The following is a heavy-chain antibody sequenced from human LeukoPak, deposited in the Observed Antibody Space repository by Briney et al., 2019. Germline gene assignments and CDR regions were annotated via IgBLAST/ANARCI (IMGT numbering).Heavy chain of an antibody. CDR1: GFTFSGYA. V-gene: IGHV3-23*01. Sequence: GGSLRLSCAASGFTFSGYAMSWVRQAPGKGLEWVSAISGSGGSTYYADSVKGRFTISRDNSENTLYLQMNSLRAEDTAVYYCAKDGVAAAGTELDYWGQGTLVTVSS. CDR2: ISGSGGST. D-gene: IGHD6-13*01. J-gene: IGHJ4*02. CDR3: AKDGVAAAGTELDY.